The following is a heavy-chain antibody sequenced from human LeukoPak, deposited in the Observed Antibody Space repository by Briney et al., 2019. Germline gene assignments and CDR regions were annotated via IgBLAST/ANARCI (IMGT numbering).Heavy chain of an antibody. CDR1: GYTFTGYY. D-gene: IGHD3-9*01. J-gene: IGHJ6*03. V-gene: IGHV1-2*05. Sequence: ASVKVSCKASGYTFTGYYMHWVRQAPGQGREWMGRINPNSGGTNYAQKFQGRVTITRDTSISTAYMEMSRLRYGGRGVYYCARGDILTGYYSVYYYYMDVWGKGTTVTVSS. CDR3: ARGDILTGYYSVYYYYMDV. CDR2: INPNSGGT.